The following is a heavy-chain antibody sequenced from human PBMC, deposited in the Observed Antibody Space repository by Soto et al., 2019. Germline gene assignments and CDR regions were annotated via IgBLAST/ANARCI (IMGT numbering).Heavy chain of an antibody. CDR1: GCTFSSYA. V-gene: IGHV3-23*01. Sequence: PGGSLRLSCAASGCTFSSYAMSWVRQAPGKGLEWVSAISGSGGSTYYADSVKGRFTISRDNSKNTLYLQMNSLRAEDTAVYYCAKREIAVAVADYYYYYGMDVWGQGTTVTVSS. J-gene: IGHJ6*02. CDR3: AKREIAVAVADYYYYYGMDV. D-gene: IGHD6-19*01. CDR2: ISGSGGST.